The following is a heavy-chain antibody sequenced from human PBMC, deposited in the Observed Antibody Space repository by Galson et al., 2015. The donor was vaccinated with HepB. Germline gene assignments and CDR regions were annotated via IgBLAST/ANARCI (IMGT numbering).Heavy chain of an antibody. J-gene: IGHJ4*02. Sequence: SLRLSCAATGFTFNYYGMHWVRQAPGKGLEWVAVISYDGNNKYYAGSVWGRFIISRDNSKNTLYLQMNSLRPEDTAVYYCAEDGHTSGWFEPESGYFDYWGLGTLVTVSS. D-gene: IGHD6-19*01. CDR3: AEDGHTSGWFEPESGYFDY. V-gene: IGHV3-30*18. CDR2: ISYDGNNK. CDR1: GFTFNYYG.